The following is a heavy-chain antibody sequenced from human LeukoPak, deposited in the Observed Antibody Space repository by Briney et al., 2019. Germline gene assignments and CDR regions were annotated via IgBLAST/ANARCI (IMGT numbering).Heavy chain of an antibody. J-gene: IGHJ6*03. CDR3: ARRDGSSWDQEHYYMDV. D-gene: IGHD6-13*01. Sequence: SVKVSCKASGGTFSSYAISWVRQAPGQGLEWMGGIIPIFGTANYAQKFQGRVTITADESTSTAYMELSSLRSEDTAVYYCARRDGSSWDQEHYYMDVWGKGTTVTVSS. CDR1: GGTFSSYA. CDR2: IIPIFGTA. V-gene: IGHV1-69*13.